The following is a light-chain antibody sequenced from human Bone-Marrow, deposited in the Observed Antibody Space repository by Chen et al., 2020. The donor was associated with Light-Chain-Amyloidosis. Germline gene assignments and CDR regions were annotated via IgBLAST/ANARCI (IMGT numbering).Light chain of an antibody. CDR2: RDT. CDR3: QSADSSGTYEVI. V-gene: IGLV3-25*03. CDR1: DLPTKY. Sequence: SYELTQPPSVLVSPGQTARITCSGDDLPTKYAYWYQQKPGQAPVLVIHRDTERPSGISERFSGSSSGTTATLTINGVQAEDEADYHCQSADSSGTYEVIFGGGTKLTVL. J-gene: IGLJ2*01.